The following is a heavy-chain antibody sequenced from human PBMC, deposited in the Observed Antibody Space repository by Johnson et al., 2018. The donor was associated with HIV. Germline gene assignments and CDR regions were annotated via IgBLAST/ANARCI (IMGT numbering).Heavy chain of an antibody. CDR2: ISYDGSNT. Sequence: QVQLVESGGGVVRPGGYLRLSCAASGFTFDDYGMSWVRQAPGKGLEWVAVISYDGSNTFYADSVKGRFTISRDNSKNTLYLQMNSLRAEDTAVYYCALDGRRGYSYDWGHDAFDIWGQGTMVTVSS. D-gene: IGHD5-18*01. CDR3: ALDGRRGYSYDWGHDAFDI. J-gene: IGHJ3*02. CDR1: GFTFDDYG. V-gene: IGHV3-30*03.